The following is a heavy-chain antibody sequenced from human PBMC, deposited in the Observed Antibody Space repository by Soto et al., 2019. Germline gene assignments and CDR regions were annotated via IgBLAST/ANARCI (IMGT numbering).Heavy chain of an antibody. CDR3: ARYRAGALYFDY. CDR2: IYYSGST. D-gene: IGHD6-13*01. J-gene: IGHJ4*02. V-gene: IGHV4-31*03. CDR1: GGSISSGGYY. Sequence: QVQLQESGPGLVKPSQTLSLTCTVSGGSISSGGYYWSWIRQHPGKGLGWIGYIYYSGSTYYNPSLKSRVTISVDTSKNQFSMKLSSVTAADTAVYYCARYRAGALYFDYWGQGTLVTVSS.